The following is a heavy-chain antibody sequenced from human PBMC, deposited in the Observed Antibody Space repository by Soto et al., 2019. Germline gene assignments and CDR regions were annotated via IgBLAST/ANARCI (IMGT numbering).Heavy chain of an antibody. CDR1: GGSISSSHW. D-gene: IGHD3-16*01. V-gene: IGHV4-4*02. CDR2: IYHSGST. J-gene: IGHJ4*02. CDR3: ARSGGGEDY. Sequence: QVQLQESGPGLVKPSGTLSLSCAVSGGSISSSHWWTWVRQPPGKGLEWIGEIYHSGSTNYNPSLKGRVTITVATSRAQFSLNLRSVAAADTAVYYCARSGGGEDYWGQGILVTVSS.